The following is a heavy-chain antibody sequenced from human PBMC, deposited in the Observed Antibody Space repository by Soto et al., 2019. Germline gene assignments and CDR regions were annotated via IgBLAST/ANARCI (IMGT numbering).Heavy chain of an antibody. Sequence: QVQLVQSGAEVKKPGSSVKVSCKASGGTFSSYAISWVRQAPGQGLEWMGGIIPIFGTANYAQKFQGRVTITADESTSTAYMELSSLRSEDTAVYYCARGGLQSYYDFWSGYSISGMDVWGQGTTVTVSS. D-gene: IGHD3-3*01. CDR3: ARGGLQSYYDFWSGYSISGMDV. CDR1: GGTFSSYA. J-gene: IGHJ6*02. CDR2: IIPIFGTA. V-gene: IGHV1-69*01.